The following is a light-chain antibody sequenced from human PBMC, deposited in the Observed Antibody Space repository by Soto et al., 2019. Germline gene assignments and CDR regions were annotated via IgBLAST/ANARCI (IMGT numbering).Light chain of an antibody. V-gene: IGKV1-5*03. Sequence: DIQMTQSSSTLAASAGDRFTITWLAIQRINNWLAWYQQKPGKATKILIYQEYNLQSGVTQRFSGSGSGTEFTLTIRSMQSEDFAVYSCKQYNNWHLTLGNGTQVDLK. CDR2: QEY. CDR3: KQYNNWHLT. CDR1: QRINNW. J-gene: IGKJ1*01.